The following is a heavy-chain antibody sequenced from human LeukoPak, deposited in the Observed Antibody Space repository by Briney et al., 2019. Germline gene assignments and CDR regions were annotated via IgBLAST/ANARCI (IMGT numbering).Heavy chain of an antibody. CDR3: ARGYCSSTSCSSFDY. J-gene: IGHJ4*02. V-gene: IGHV3-66*01. D-gene: IGHD2-2*01. Sequence: GGSLRLSCAASGFTFNTFNMNWVRQAPGKGLEWVSVIYSGGSTYYADSVKGRFTISRDNSKNTLYLQMNSLRAEDTAVYYCARGYCSSTSCSSFDYWGQGTLVTVSS. CDR2: IYSGGST. CDR1: GFTFNTFN.